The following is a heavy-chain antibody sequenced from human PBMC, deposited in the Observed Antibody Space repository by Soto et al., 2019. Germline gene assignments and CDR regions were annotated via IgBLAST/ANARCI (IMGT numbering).Heavy chain of an antibody. V-gene: IGHV3-21*01. CDR2: ISSSSSYI. CDR1: GFTFSSYS. CDR3: ARDVERWEVLGDYYYYGMDV. Sequence: PGGSLRLSCAASGFTFSSYSMNWVRQAPAKGLEWVSSISSSSSYIYYEDSVKGRFTISRDHAKNSLYLQMNSLRAEDTAVYYCARDVERWEVLGDYYYYGMDVWGQGTTVTVSS. D-gene: IGHD1-26*01. J-gene: IGHJ6*02.